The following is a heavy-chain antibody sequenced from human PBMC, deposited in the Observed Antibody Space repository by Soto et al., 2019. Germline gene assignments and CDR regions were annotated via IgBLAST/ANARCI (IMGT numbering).Heavy chain of an antibody. CDR3: ARPRGYYYSDDAFDI. V-gene: IGHV3-30-3*01. Sequence: QVQLVESGGGVVQPGRSLRLSCAASGFTFSSYAMHWDRQAPGKGLEWVAVISYDGSNKYYADSVKGRFTISRDNSQNTQYLQMNSLRAEDTAVYYCARPRGYYYSDDAFDIWGQGTMVTVSS. CDR1: GFTFSSYA. CDR2: ISYDGSNK. D-gene: IGHD3-22*01. J-gene: IGHJ3*02.